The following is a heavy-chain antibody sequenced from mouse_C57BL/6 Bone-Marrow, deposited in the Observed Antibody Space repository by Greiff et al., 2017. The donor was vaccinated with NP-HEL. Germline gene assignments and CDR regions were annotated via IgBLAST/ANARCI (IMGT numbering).Heavy chain of an antibody. CDR1: GYSFTSCCY. CDR3: VSEGLLSSYAY. Sequence: ESGPGLVKPSQSLSLTCSVSGYSFTSCCYWYWIRQFPGNILEWMVYRSYDGSNNYIASLTNRISITLDTSKNQLFLKVNSVTTEDTATYYCVSEGLLSSYAYWGQGALVTVSA. V-gene: IGHV3-6*01. CDR2: RSYDGSN. D-gene: IGHD2-1*01. J-gene: IGHJ3*01.